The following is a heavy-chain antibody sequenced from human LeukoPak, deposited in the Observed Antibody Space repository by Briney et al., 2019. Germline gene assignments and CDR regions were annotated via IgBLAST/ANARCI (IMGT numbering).Heavy chain of an antibody. Sequence: GGSLRLSCAASGFTFDDYAMHWVRQAPGKGLEWVSGISWNSGSIGYADSVKGRFTVSRDNAQNSLFLQMDSLRGEDTAVYYCARDLRTFYGMDLWGQGTTVTVFS. CDR1: GFTFDDYA. D-gene: IGHD1-14*01. CDR3: ARDLRTFYGMDL. J-gene: IGHJ6*02. CDR2: ISWNSGSI. V-gene: IGHV3-9*01.